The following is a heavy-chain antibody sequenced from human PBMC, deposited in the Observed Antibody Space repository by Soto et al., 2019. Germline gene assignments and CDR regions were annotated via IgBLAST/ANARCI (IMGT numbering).Heavy chain of an antibody. V-gene: IGHV1-18*04. CDR2: ISAYNGNT. CDR3: ARWPLDSSGGYTWFDP. Sequence: ASVNVFFKASGYTFTSYYMHWVRKAPAQWLEWMGWISAYNGNTNYAQKLQGRVTMTKDTSTRTEYMELRSLRSDDTAVYYCARWPLDSSGGYTWFDPW. J-gene: IGHJ5*02. D-gene: IGHD6-19*01. CDR1: GYTFTSYY.